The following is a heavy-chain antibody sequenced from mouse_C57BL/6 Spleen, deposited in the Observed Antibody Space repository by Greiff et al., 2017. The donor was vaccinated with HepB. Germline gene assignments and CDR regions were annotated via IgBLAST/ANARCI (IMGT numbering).Heavy chain of an antibody. V-gene: IGHV1-69*01. D-gene: IGHD2-2*01. CDR3: ATSTMVTGWFAY. Sequence: VQLQQPGAELVMPGASVKLSCKASGYTFTSYWMHWVKQRPGQGLEWIGEIDPSDSYTNYNQKFKGKSTLTVDKSSSTAYMQLSSLTSEDPAVYYCATSTMVTGWFAYWGQGTLVTVSA. CDR1: GYTFTSYW. CDR2: IDPSDSYT. J-gene: IGHJ3*01.